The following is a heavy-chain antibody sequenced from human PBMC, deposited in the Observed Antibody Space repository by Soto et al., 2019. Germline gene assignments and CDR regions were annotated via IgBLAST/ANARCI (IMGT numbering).Heavy chain of an antibody. D-gene: IGHD2-15*01. CDR2: INAGNGNT. V-gene: IGHV1-3*01. Sequence: QVHLVQSGAEVKKPGASVKISCKASGYSFINNAIHWVRQAPGQGLEWMGWINAGNGNTKYSQKLQGRVTITSETSANTAYMEVSSLTSEDTAIYYWARGHSSWLYSPGHCDYWGQGTLVTVSS. CDR3: ARGHSSWLYSPGHCDY. CDR1: GYSFINNA. J-gene: IGHJ4*02.